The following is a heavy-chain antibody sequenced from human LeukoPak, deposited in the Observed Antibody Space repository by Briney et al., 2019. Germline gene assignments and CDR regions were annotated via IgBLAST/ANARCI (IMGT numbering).Heavy chain of an antibody. D-gene: IGHD3-22*01. J-gene: IGHJ4*02. V-gene: IGHV4-4*02. CDR3: ARGVSSVPLYYFDY. CDR1: GGSISSSNW. CDR2: IYHSGST. Sequence: SGTLSLTCAVSGGSISSSNWWSWVRQPPGKGLEWIGEIYHSGSTNYNPSLKSRVTISVDKSKNQFSLKLSSVTAADTAVYYCARGVSSVPLYYFDYWGQGTLVTVSS.